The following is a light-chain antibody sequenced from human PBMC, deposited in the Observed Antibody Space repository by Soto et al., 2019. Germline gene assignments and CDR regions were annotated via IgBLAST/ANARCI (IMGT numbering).Light chain of an antibody. V-gene: IGLV2-14*01. CDR3: SSYTTGAPYV. CDR2: EVT. CDR1: SSDVGAYNF. J-gene: IGLJ1*01. Sequence: QSALTQPASVSGSPGQSITISCTGASSDVGAYNFVSWYQHHPGRAPKVIIYEVTIRPSGVSNRFSGSKSGNTASLTISGLQAEDEADYYCSSYTTGAPYVFGSGTKV.